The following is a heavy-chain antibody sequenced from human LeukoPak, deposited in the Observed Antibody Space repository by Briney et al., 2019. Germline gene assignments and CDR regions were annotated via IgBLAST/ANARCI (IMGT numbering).Heavy chain of an antibody. Sequence: PSETPSLTCAVHGGSFSGYHWNWIRQSPEKGLEWIGEINDRGHTNYNPSLKSRVTISVDTSKKQFSLKLSSVTAADSAVYFCARDPTSGGKGPFLFDFWGQGTLVTVSS. CDR3: ARDPTSGGKGPFLFDF. V-gene: IGHV4-34*01. D-gene: IGHD2-21*01. CDR1: GGSFSGYH. J-gene: IGHJ4*02. CDR2: INDRGHT.